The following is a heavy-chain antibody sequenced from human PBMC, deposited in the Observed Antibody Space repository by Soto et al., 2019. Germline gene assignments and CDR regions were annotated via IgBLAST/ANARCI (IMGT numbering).Heavy chain of an antibody. CDR3: ARVSADCSSTSCYESRMDV. V-gene: IGHV4-34*01. CDR2: INHSGST. CDR1: GGSFSGYY. J-gene: IGHJ6*02. Sequence: PSETLSLTCAVYGGSFSGYYWSWIRQPPGKGLEWIGEINHSGSTNYNPSLKSRVTISVDTSKNQFFLELSSVTAADTAVYYCARVSADCSSTSCYESRMDVWGQGTTVTVSS. D-gene: IGHD2-2*01.